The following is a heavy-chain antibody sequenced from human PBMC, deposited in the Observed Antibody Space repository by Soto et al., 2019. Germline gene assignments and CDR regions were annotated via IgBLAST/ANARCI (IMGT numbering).Heavy chain of an antibody. J-gene: IGHJ4*02. D-gene: IGHD2-2*01. Sequence: SETLSLTCAVYGGSFSGYYWSWIRQPPGKGLEWIGEINHSGSTNYNPSLKSRVTISVDTSKNQFSLNLRSVTAADTAVYYCARERYEGRIDYWGQGTLVTVSS. CDR1: GGSFSGYY. V-gene: IGHV4-34*01. CDR2: INHSGST. CDR3: ARERYEGRIDY.